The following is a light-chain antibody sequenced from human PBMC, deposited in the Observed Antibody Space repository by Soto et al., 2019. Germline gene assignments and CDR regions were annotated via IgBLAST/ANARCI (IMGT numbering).Light chain of an antibody. CDR1: QSVSSSY. V-gene: IGKV3-20*01. Sequence: EIVLTQSPGTLSLSPGERATLSCRASQSVSSSYLAWYQHKPGQAPRLLIYGASSSATGIPDTFSGSGSWTDLPLTISRLEPEDFAVYNCQQNGSSTPFTFGGGTKVEIK. J-gene: IGKJ4*01. CDR2: GAS. CDR3: QQNGSSTPFT.